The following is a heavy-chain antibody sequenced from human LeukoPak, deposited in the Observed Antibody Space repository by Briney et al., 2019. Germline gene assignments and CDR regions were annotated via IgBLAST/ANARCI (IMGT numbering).Heavy chain of an antibody. CDR3: AKLTKKMYSSSWKGGFDS. D-gene: IGHD6-13*01. Sequence: GGSLRLSCAASGFTFSTYGMTWVRQPPGKGLEWVSGISLNGGSIGYADSVKGRFTISRDDAKNSLHLQMNSLRTEDTAFYYCAKLTKKMYSSSWKGGFDSWGQGTLVTVSS. CDR1: GFTFSTYG. J-gene: IGHJ4*02. CDR2: ISLNGGSI. V-gene: IGHV3-9*01.